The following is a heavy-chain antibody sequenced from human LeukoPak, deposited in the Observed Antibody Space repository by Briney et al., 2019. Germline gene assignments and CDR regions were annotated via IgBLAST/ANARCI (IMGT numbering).Heavy chain of an antibody. Sequence: GGSLRLSCAASGFSFSSYTMNWVRQAPGKGLEWVSSITSGSSYIYYADSVRGRFTISRDNAKSSLYLQMNSLRAEDTAVYYCASQGGLDYWGQGTLVTVSS. D-gene: IGHD2-15*01. V-gene: IGHV3-21*01. CDR2: ITSGSSYI. CDR1: GFSFSSYT. J-gene: IGHJ4*02. CDR3: ASQGGLDY.